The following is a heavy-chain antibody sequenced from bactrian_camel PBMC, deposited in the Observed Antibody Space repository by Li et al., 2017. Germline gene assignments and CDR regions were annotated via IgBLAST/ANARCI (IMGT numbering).Heavy chain of an antibody. D-gene: IGHD2*01. CDR2: VYIGGGT. Sequence: HVQLVESGGGSVQAGGSLTLSCAAPTYDRYCIGWFRQAPGKEREGVAAVYIGGGTYLADSVKGRFTISQDNAKATVYLQMNSLKPEDTAMYYCAARSDGGGLFPCENTPQKDQYSYWGQGTQVTVS. J-gene: IGHJ4*01. V-gene: IGHV3S55*01. CDR1: TYDRYC. CDR3: AARSDGGGLFPCENTPQKDQYSY.